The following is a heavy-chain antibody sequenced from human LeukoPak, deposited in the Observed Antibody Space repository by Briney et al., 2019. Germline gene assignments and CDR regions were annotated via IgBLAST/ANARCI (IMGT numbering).Heavy chain of an antibody. CDR1: GFTFSSCA. CDR3: ARPHDY. Sequence: GGSLRLSCAASGFTFSSCAMSWVRQAPGKGLEWVSTVIGSGGSTYYADSVKGRFTISRDNSKNTLFLQMNSLRAEDTAVYYCARPHDYWGQGTLVTVSS. V-gene: IGHV3-23*01. J-gene: IGHJ4*02. CDR2: VIGSGGST.